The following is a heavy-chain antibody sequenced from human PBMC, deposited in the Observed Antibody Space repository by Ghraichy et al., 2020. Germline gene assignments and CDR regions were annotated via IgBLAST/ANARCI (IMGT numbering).Heavy chain of an antibody. CDR1: GGSISSGGYS. V-gene: IGHV4-30-4*07. D-gene: IGHD1-26*01. J-gene: IGHJ4*02. CDR2: IYYSGNT. Sequence: LRLSCAVSGGSISSGGYSWSWIRQPPGEGLEWIGYIYYSGNTYYNPSLKSRVTISIDTSKNQFSLKLSSVTAADTAVYYCARVREQGHNYFDYWGQGTLVTVSS. CDR3: ARVREQGHNYFDY.